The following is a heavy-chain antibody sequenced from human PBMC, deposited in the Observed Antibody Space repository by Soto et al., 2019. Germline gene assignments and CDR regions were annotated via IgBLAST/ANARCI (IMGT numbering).Heavy chain of an antibody. CDR2: IGSSSTGGIV. J-gene: IGHJ4*02. D-gene: IGHD1-26*01. V-gene: IGHV3-11*01. Sequence: GGSLGLCCAASGVTFNEFYMSWIRQAPGKGLEWVSYIGSSSTGGIVYYADPVKGRFTISRDNSKNTLSLQMNSLRAEDSALYYCARHSGNDQAGRNFDSWGQGTLVTVSS. CDR1: GVTFNEFY. CDR3: ARHSGNDQAGRNFDS.